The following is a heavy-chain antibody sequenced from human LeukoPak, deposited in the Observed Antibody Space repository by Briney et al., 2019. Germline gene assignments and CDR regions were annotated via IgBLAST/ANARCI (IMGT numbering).Heavy chain of an antibody. CDR2: ISSNSYI. Sequence: GGSLRLSCVASGFTFSNYAMTWVRQAPGKGLEWVSGISSNSYIHYADSVKGRFTVSRDNAENPLYLQMNSLRAEDTAVYYCARLPGYYYYYYMDVWGKGTTVTVSS. CDR1: GFTFSNYA. D-gene: IGHD2-15*01. J-gene: IGHJ6*03. CDR3: ARLPGYYYYYYMDV. V-gene: IGHV3-21*01.